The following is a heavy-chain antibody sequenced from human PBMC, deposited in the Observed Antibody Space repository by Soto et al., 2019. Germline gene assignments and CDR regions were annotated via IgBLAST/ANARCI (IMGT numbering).Heavy chain of an antibody. J-gene: IGHJ4*02. Sequence: QVQLVQSGAELKKPGASVKVSCKASGYTFTSYGFSWVRQAPGQGLEWMGWISTYNGNTNYAQKLQGRVTMTTDTSTSTAYMELRSLRSDDTAVYYCARDRGCSSTRCYNYFDYWGQGTLVTVSS. D-gene: IGHD2-2*02. CDR3: ARDRGCSSTRCYNYFDY. V-gene: IGHV1-18*01. CDR2: ISTYNGNT. CDR1: GYTFTSYG.